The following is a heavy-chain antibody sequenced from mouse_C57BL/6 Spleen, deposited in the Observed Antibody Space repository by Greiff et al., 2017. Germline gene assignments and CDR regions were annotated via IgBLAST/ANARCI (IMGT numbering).Heavy chain of an antibody. CDR2: INPSNGGT. Sequence: QVQLQQPGTELVKPGASVKLSCKASGYTFTSYWMHWVKQRPGQGLEWIGNINPSNGGTNYNEKFKSKATLTVDKSSSAAYMQPSSLKSEDSAVYYGARGAETAYFDYWGQGTTLTVSS. CDR3: ARGAETAYFDY. CDR1: GYTFTSYW. V-gene: IGHV1-53*01. J-gene: IGHJ2*01.